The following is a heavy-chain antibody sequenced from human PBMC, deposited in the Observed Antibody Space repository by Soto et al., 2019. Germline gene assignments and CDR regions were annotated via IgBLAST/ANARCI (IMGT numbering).Heavy chain of an antibody. D-gene: IGHD6-13*01. J-gene: IGHJ6*04. CDR1: GFTFSSYG. V-gene: IGHV3-33*01. CDR3: ARDWGSSRPGYYYYAMDV. CDR2: IWYDGSNK. Sequence: QVQLVESGGGVVQPGRSLRLSCAASGFTFSSYGMHWVRQAPGKGLEWVAVIWYDGSNKYYADSVKGRFTISRDNSKNTLYLQMNSLRAEDTAVYYCARDWGSSRPGYYYYAMDVWGEGTTVTVSS.